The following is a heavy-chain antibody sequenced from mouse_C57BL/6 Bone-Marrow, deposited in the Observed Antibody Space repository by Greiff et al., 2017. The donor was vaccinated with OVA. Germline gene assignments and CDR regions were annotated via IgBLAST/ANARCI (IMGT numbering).Heavy chain of an antibody. D-gene: IGHD1-1*01. CDR2: IDPEDGDT. CDR3: TRDYYYGSSYAMDY. Sequence: VQLQQSGAELVRPGASVKLSCTASGFNIKDYYMHWVKQRPEQGLEWIGRIDPEDGDTEYAPKFQGKATMTADTSSNPAYLQLSSLTSEDTAVYYCTRDYYYGSSYAMDYWGQGTSVTVSS. CDR1: GFNIKDYY. J-gene: IGHJ4*01. V-gene: IGHV14-1*01.